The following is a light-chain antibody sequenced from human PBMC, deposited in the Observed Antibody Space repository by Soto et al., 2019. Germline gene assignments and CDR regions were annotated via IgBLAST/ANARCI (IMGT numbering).Light chain of an antibody. J-gene: IGKJ1*01. CDR2: GAL. CDR1: QSVTNSY. V-gene: IGKV3-20*01. Sequence: ETVLTQSPGTLSLSPGERATLSCRASQSVTNSYLAWFQQKPGQAPRLLIFGALSRATGIPDRFSGSGSGTDFTLTISRLEPEDFAVYYCQQYATSPWTFCQGTTVEVK. CDR3: QQYATSPWT.